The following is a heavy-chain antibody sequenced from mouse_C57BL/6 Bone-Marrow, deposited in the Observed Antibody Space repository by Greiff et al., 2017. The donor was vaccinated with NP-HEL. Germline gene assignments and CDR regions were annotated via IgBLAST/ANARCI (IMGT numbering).Heavy chain of an antibody. D-gene: IGHD3-2*02. CDR1: GFSFNTYA. V-gene: IGHV10-1*01. CDR2: IRSKSNNYAT. J-gene: IGHJ2*01. Sequence: EVQLVESGGGLVQPKGSLKLSCAASGFSFNTYAMNWVRQAPGKGLEWVARIRSKSNNYATYYADSVKDRFTISRDDSESMLYLQMNNLKTEDTAMYYGVRQDGSGPDCWGQGTTLTVSS. CDR3: VRQDGSGPDC.